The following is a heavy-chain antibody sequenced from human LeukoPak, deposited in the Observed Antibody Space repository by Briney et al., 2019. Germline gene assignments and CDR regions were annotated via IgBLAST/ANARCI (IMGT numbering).Heavy chain of an antibody. J-gene: IGHJ4*02. Sequence: GGSLRLSGAASGFTFSNYWMTWVRQTPGKGREWVANIKKDGTEKYYVDSVKGRFTISRDNAKNSLYLDMSNLRAEDTAVYYCASRPAGDTYRGVFDFWGQGAQVTVS. CDR2: IKKDGTEK. V-gene: IGHV3-7*01. CDR3: ASRPAGDTYRGVFDF. D-gene: IGHD2-21*02. CDR1: GFTFSNYW.